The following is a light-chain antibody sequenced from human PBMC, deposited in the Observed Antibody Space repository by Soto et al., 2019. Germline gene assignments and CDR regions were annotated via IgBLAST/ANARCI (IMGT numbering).Light chain of an antibody. CDR3: QHDNSYSEG. J-gene: IGKJ1*01. Sequence: LSGSVGDRVTITCRASQTISSWLAWNQQRPAKAHKLLIYKASTLKSGVQSRFSGSGSGTEFPLTISSLQPDNFATYYCQHDNSYSEGFGKGTKV. CDR1: QTISSW. CDR2: KAS. V-gene: IGKV1-5*03.